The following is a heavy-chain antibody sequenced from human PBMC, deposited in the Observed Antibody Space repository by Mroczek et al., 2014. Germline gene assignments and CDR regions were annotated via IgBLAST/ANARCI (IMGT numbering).Heavy chain of an antibody. CDR3: ARWPAVAGTENWFRP. J-gene: IGHJ5*02. D-gene: IGHD6-19*01. CDR2: IYYSGST. Sequence: QVQLQESGPGLVKPSETLSLTCTVSGGSISSYYWSWIRQPPGKGLEWIGYIYYSGSTNYNPSLKSRVTISVDTSKNQFSLKLSSVTAADTAVYYCARWPAVAGTENWFRPLGPGNPGHRLL. CDR1: GGSISSYY. V-gene: IGHV4-59*01.